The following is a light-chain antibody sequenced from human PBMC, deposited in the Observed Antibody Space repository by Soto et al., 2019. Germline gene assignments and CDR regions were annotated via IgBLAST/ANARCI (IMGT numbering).Light chain of an antibody. J-gene: IGLJ1*01. CDR3: SSLTTSFTYV. CDR2: EVS. V-gene: IGLV2-14*01. CDR1: SSDVGAYNY. Sequence: QSALTQPASVSGSPARSVAISCTGTSSDVGAYNYISWYQQHPGKAPKLLLSEVSNRPSGVSDRFSGSKSGNTASLTISGLQAEDEADYYCSSLTTSFTYVFGTGTKVTVL.